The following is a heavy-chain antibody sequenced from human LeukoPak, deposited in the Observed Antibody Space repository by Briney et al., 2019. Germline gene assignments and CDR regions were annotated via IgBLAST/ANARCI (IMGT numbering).Heavy chain of an antibody. CDR2: ISYDGSNK. J-gene: IGHJ4*02. D-gene: IGHD1-26*01. V-gene: IGHV3-30-3*01. CDR3: ARAGGSYYFDY. CDR1: GFTFSSYA. Sequence: GGSLRLSCAASGFTFSSYAMHWVRQAPGKGLEWVAVISYDGSNKYYADSVKGRFTISRGNSKNTLYLQMNSLRAEDTAVYYCARAGGSYYFDYWGQGTLVTVSS.